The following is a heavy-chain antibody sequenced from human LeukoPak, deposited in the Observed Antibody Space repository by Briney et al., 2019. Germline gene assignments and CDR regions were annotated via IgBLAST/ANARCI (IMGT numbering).Heavy chain of an antibody. V-gene: IGHV4-59*01. CDR2: IYYSGST. D-gene: IGHD1/OR15-1a*01. CDR1: GDSISGSY. J-gene: IGHJ4*02. Sequence: WETLSLTCTASGDSISGSYWSWIRQPPGKGLEWVGYIYYSGSTNYNPSLKSRVTIAVDTSKNQFSLKLSSVTAADTAVDYCARCGSRNSRGFDYWGQGTLVTVSS. CDR3: ARCGSRNSRGFDY.